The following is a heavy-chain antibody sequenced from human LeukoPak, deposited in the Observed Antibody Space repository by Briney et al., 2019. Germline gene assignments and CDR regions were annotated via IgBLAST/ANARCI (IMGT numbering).Heavy chain of an antibody. CDR1: GFSLSTNGVG. D-gene: IGHD3-16*02. V-gene: IGHV2-5*02. J-gene: IGHJ4*02. CDR3: AHSLGYVWGSYRTPFDY. Sequence: ESGPTLGKPTQTLTLTCTFAGFSLSTNGVGGGWIRQPPGKALEWLALIYWDDDKGYSPSLKSRLAITKDNSKNQVVLTMTNMEPVDTATYYCAHSLGYVWGSYRTPFDYWGQGTLVTVSS. CDR2: IYWDDDK.